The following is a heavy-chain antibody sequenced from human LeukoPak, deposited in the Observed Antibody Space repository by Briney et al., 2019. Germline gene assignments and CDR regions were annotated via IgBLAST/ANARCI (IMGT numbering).Heavy chain of an antibody. D-gene: IGHD3-22*01. CDR2: ISAYNGNT. V-gene: IGHV1-18*01. J-gene: IGHJ3*02. CDR1: GYTFTSYG. Sequence: ASVKVSCKASGYTFTSYGISWVRQAPGQGLEWMGWISAYNGNTNYAQKLQGRVTMTTDTSTSTAYMELRSLRSDDTAVYYCARDWYYDSSGYHDAFDIWGQGTMVTDSS. CDR3: ARDWYYDSSGYHDAFDI.